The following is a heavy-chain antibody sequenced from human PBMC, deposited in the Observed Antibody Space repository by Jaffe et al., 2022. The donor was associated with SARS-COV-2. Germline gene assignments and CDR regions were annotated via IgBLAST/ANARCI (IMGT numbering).Heavy chain of an antibody. CDR1: GFTFGDYG. D-gene: IGHD3-3*01. J-gene: IGHJ6*02. CDR2: ISWNSSSI. CDR3: AKDLWGGYYLGYYGMDV. V-gene: IGHV3-9*01. Sequence: EVQLVESGGGLVQPGGSLRLSCVAAGFTFGDYGMHWVRQVPGKGLEWVSGISWNSSSIGYADSVKGRITISRDNAKKSLYLQINSLRSDDTALYYCAKDLWGGYYLGYYGMDVWGQGTTVTVSS.